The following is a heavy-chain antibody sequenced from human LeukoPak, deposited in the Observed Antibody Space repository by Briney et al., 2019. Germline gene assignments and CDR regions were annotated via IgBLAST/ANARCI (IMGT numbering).Heavy chain of an antibody. V-gene: IGHV3-49*04. CDR1: GFTFGDYA. J-gene: IGHJ6*02. CDR2: IRSNAYGGTT. Sequence: GGSLRLSCTASGFTFGDYAMSWVRQAPGKGLEWVGFIRSNAYGGTTEYAASVKGRFTISRDDSKSIAYLQMNSLKTEDTAVYYCTRDHDYYGSGSYLNFLYYYYYYGMDVWGQGTTVTVSS. D-gene: IGHD3-10*01. CDR3: TRDHDYYGSGSYLNFLYYYYYYGMDV.